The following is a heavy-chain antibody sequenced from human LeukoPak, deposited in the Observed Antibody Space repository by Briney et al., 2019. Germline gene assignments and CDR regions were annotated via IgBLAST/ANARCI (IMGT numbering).Heavy chain of an antibody. CDR1: GYTFASTG. Sequence: GASVQVSCKASGYTFASTGISWVRRAPGQGLEWMGWISAHNNNTDYEQKLQGRVTMTTDTSTSTAYMELRSLRFEDTAVYYCARGVGSAFDIWGQGTMVTVSS. J-gene: IGHJ3*02. CDR3: ARGVGSAFDI. V-gene: IGHV1-18*01. D-gene: IGHD2-15*01. CDR2: ISAHNNNT.